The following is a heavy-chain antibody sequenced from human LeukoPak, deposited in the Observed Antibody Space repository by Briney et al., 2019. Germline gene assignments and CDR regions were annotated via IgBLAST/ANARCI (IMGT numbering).Heavy chain of an antibody. J-gene: IGHJ4*02. CDR1: GFTFSDYW. V-gene: IGHV3-7*03. CDR3: VRGGGTFDN. Sequence: GGSLRLSCAASGFTFSDYWMSWVRQAPGKGLEPVANIKQDGSEKYYVDSVMGRFTISRDNAKTSLYLQMDSMRAEDTAVYFCVRGGGTFDNWGQGTLVTVSS. CDR2: IKQDGSEK. D-gene: IGHD1-1*01.